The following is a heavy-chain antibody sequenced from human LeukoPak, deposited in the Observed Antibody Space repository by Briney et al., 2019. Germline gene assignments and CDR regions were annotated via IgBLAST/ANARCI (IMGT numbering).Heavy chain of an antibody. V-gene: IGHV4-61*02. J-gene: IGHJ5*02. CDR3: ARGGYGDYLGWFDP. Sequence: SETLSLTCTVSGGSISSGSYYWSWIRQPAGKGLEWIGRIYTSGSTNYNPSLKSRVTMSVDTSKNQFSLKLSSVPAADTAVYYCARGGYGDYLGWFDPWGQGTLVTVSS. CDR2: IYTSGST. CDR1: GGSISSGSYY. D-gene: IGHD4-17*01.